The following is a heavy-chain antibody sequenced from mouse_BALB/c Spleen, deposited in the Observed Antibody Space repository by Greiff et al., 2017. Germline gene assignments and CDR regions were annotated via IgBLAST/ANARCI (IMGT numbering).Heavy chain of an antibody. CDR2: ISSGSSTI. J-gene: IGHJ1*01. V-gene: IGHV5-17*02. Sequence: EVKVVESGGGLVQPGGSRKLSCAASGFTFSSFGMHWVRQAPEKGLEWVAYISSGSSTIYYADTVKGRFTISRDNPKNTLFLQMTSLRSEDTAMYYCARWAGTGWYFDVWGAGTTVTVSS. CDR1: GFTFSSFG. CDR3: ARWAGTGWYFDV. D-gene: IGHD3-3*01.